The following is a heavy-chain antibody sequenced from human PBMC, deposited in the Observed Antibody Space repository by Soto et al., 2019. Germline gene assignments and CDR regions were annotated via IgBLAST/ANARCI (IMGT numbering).Heavy chain of an antibody. J-gene: IGHJ4*02. D-gene: IGHD3-22*01. V-gene: IGHV4-4*02. CDR3: VRNGHYGLGY. Sequence: SETLSLTCDVSGDSIRKNTWWSWVRQPPGEGLEWIGEIPDSGRTHYNPSLKSRVTISIDKSKNQFSLKLSSVTAADTAVYYCVRNGHYGLGYWGQGILVTGS. CDR2: IPDSGRT. CDR1: GDSIRKNTW.